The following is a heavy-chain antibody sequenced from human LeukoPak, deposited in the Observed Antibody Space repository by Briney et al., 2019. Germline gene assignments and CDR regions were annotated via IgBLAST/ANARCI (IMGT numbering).Heavy chain of an antibody. CDR1: GFTFDDYA. CDR2: ISWNSGSI. J-gene: IGHJ4*02. D-gene: IGHD5-24*01. CDR3: AKDRGRWLQYPDY. Sequence: SLSLSCAASGFTFDDYAMHWVRQAPGKGLEWVSGISWNSGSIGYADSVKGRFTISRDNAKNSLYLQMNSLRAEDTALYYCAKDRGRWLQYPDYWGQGTLVTVSS. V-gene: IGHV3-9*01.